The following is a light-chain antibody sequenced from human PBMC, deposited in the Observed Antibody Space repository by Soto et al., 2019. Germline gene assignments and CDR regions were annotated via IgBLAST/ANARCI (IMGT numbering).Light chain of an antibody. J-gene: IGKJ4*01. V-gene: IGKV1-5*01. CDR3: QEYSRD. CDR2: EAS. CDR1: YSISTW. Sequence: DIHMTQSPSTLSASVGDRVTITCQASYSISTWLAWYQQKPGKAPKVLIYEASSLESGVPSRFSGSGSGTEFTLTISSLQPDDFATYYCQEYSRDFGGGTRVEIK.